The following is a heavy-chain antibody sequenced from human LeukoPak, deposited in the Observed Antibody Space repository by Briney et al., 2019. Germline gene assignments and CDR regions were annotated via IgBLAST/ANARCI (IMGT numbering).Heavy chain of an antibody. V-gene: IGHV3-21*01. CDR3: ARGAHGSSWYYFDY. J-gene: IGHJ4*02. CDR2: ISSSSSYI. Sequence: GGSLRLSCAASGFTFSSYSMNWVRQAPGKGLEWVSSISSSSSYIYYADSVKGRFTISRDNAKNTLYLQMNSLRAEDTAVYYCARGAHGSSWYYFDYWGQGTLVTVSS. CDR1: GFTFSSYS. D-gene: IGHD6-13*01.